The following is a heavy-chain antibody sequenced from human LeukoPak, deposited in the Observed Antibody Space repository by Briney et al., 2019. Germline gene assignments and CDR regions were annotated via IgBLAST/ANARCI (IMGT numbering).Heavy chain of an antibody. D-gene: IGHD3-22*01. Sequence: GGSLRLSCAASGFTFSAYAISRVRQAPGKGLEWVSAISGSGGITYYADSVKGRFTISRGNSKNTLYLQMNSLRAEDTAVYYCAKHDPRRVVITNWFDPWGQGTLVTVSS. CDR3: AKHDPRRVVITNWFDP. V-gene: IGHV3-23*01. CDR2: ISGSGGIT. CDR1: GFTFSAYA. J-gene: IGHJ5*02.